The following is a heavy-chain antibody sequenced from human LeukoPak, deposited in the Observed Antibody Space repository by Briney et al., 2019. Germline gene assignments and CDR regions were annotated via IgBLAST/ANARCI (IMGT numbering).Heavy chain of an antibody. J-gene: IGHJ4*02. Sequence: GGSLRLSCAASGFTFDDYAMHWVRQAPGKGLEWVSAISGSGGSTYYADSVKGRFTISRDNSKNTLYLQMNSLRAEDTAVYYCAKDRTLLIYCSSTSCSDYWGQGTLVTVSS. V-gene: IGHV3-23*01. CDR2: ISGSGGST. CDR3: AKDRTLLIYCSSTSCSDY. D-gene: IGHD2-2*01. CDR1: GFTFDDYA.